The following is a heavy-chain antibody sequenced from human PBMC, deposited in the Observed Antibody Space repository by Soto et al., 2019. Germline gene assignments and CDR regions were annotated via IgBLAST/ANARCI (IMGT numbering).Heavy chain of an antibody. Sequence: EVQLVESGGGLVQPGGSLRLSCAASGFTFSIYAMHWVRQAPGKGLEYVSAITSNGGNTDYASSVKGRFTISRDNFKNTLYLQMGSLRAEDMAVYYCARRIPFGDGMDVWGQGTTVTVSS. V-gene: IGHV3-64*01. J-gene: IGHJ6*02. CDR2: ITSNGGNT. CDR1: GFTFSIYA. CDR3: ARRIPFGDGMDV. D-gene: IGHD2-21*01.